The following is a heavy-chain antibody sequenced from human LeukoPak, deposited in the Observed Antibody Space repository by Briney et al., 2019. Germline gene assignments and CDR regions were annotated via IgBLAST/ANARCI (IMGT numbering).Heavy chain of an antibody. Sequence: SETLSLTCTVSGGSISSYYWSWIRQPPGKGLEWIGYIYYSGSTNYNPSLKSRITISVDTSKNQFSLKLSSVTAADTAVYYCARTYYDFWSGYYYFDYWGQGTLVTVSS. CDR2: IYYSGST. V-gene: IGHV4-59*01. CDR1: GGSISSYY. J-gene: IGHJ4*02. CDR3: ARTYYDFWSGYYYFDY. D-gene: IGHD3-3*01.